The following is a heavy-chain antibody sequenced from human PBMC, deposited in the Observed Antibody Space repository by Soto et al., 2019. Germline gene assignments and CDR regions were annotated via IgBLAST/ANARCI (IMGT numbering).Heavy chain of an antibody. CDR2: IDWDDDK. V-gene: IGHV2-70*01. D-gene: IGHD3-9*01. CDR1: GFSLSTRGMC. CDR3: ARILAKDDILTGPFDY. J-gene: IGHJ4*02. Sequence: SGPTLGNPTQTLTLTCTFSGFSLSTRGMCVSWIRQPPGKALEWLALIDWDDDKYYSTSLKTRLTISKDTSKNQVVLTMTNMDPVDTATYYCARILAKDDILTGPFDYWGQGTLVTVSS.